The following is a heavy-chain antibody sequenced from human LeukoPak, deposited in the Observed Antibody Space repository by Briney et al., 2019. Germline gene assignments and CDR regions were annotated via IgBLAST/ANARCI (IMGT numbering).Heavy chain of an antibody. CDR3: ARGVISGYDYWGYYFDY. CDR1: GFTFSSYG. V-gene: IGHV3-33*01. Sequence: PGGSLRLSCAASGFTFSSYGMHWVRQAPGKGLEWVAVIWYDGSNKYYADSVKSRFTISRDNSKNTLYLQMNSLRAEDTAVYYCARGVISGYDYWGYYFDYWGQGTLVTVSS. CDR2: IWYDGSNK. J-gene: IGHJ4*02. D-gene: IGHD5-12*01.